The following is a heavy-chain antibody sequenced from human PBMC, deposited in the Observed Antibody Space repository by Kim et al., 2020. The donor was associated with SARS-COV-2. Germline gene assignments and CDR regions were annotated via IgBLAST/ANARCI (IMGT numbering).Heavy chain of an antibody. Sequence: ASVKVSCKASGYTFTSYGINWVRQAPGQGLEWMGWISAYNGNTNYAQKLQGRVTMTTDTSTTTAYMEVRSLRSDDTAVYYCARDPLYGSADAFDIWGQGTMVTVSS. CDR3: ARDPLYGSADAFDI. CDR2: ISAYNGNT. J-gene: IGHJ3*02. V-gene: IGHV1-18*01. D-gene: IGHD3-10*01. CDR1: GYTFTSYG.